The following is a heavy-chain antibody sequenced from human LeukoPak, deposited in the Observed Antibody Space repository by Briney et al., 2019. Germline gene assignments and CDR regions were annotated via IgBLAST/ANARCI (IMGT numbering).Heavy chain of an antibody. CDR1: GYTFTSYG. CDR3: ARDGETNWNYGQVDY. CDR2: ISAYNGNT. D-gene: IGHD1-7*01. V-gene: IGHV1-18*01. Sequence: GASVKVSCKASGYTFTSYGISWVRQAPGQGLEWMGWISAYNGNTNYAQKLQGRVTMTTDTSTSTAYMELRSLRSDDTAVYYCARDGETNWNYGQVDYWGQGTLVTVST. J-gene: IGHJ4*02.